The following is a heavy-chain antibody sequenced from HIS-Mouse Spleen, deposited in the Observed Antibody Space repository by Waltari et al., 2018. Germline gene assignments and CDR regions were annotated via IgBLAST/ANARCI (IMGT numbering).Heavy chain of an antibody. J-gene: IGHJ2*01. CDR3: AREIPYSSSWYDWYFDL. V-gene: IGHV4-39*07. Sequence: QLQLQESGPGLVKPSETLSLTCTVSGGSISISSYYWGWIRQPPGKGLEWIGSIHYSGSTDYNPSLKSRVTISVDTSKNQFSLKLSSVTAADTAVYYCAREIPYSSSWYDWYFDLWGRGTLVTVSS. CDR1: GGSISISSYY. CDR2: IHYSGST. D-gene: IGHD6-13*01.